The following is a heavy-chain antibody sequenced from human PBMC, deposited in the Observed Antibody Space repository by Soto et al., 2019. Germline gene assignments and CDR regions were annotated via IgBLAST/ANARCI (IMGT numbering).Heavy chain of an antibody. CDR2: ISSSSSYI. V-gene: IGHV3-21*01. CDR3: ARYDSSGYYWHYYYYGMDV. CDR1: GFTFSTYS. D-gene: IGHD3-22*01. J-gene: IGHJ6*02. Sequence: EVQLVESGGGLVKPGGSLRLSCAASGFTFSTYSMNWVRQAPGKGLEWVSSISSSSSYIYYADSVKGRFTISRDNAKNSLYLQINSLRAEDTAVYYCARYDSSGYYWHYYYYGMDVWGQGTTVTVSS.